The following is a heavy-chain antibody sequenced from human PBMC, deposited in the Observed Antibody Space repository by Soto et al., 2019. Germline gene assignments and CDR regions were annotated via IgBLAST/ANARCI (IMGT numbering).Heavy chain of an antibody. J-gene: IGHJ6*02. CDR1: GGSISSYY. V-gene: IGHV4-59*01. Sequence: PSETLSLTCTVSGGSISSYYWSWTRQPPGKGLEWIGYIYYSGSTNYNPSLKSRVTISVDTSKNQFSLKLSSVTAADTAVYYCARSKIPGYYYDSSGPAYGMDVWGQGTTVTVSS. CDR2: IYYSGST. CDR3: ARSKIPGYYYDSSGPAYGMDV. D-gene: IGHD3-22*01.